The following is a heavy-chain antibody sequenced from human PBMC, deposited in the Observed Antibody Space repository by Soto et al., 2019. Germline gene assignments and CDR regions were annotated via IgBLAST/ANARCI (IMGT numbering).Heavy chain of an antibody. CDR3: ARDMGSAMTTRIFDH. CDR2: IYYGEST. J-gene: IGHJ4*02. D-gene: IGHD4-17*01. Sequence: QVLVQESGPGLVKPSQTLTLSCTVSGGSVDSGNHYWNWIRQPPGKGLEWIGYIYYGESTYYNPSLKSRATISVDTSQSRFSLRLTSVTAADTGVYYCARDMGSAMTTRIFDHWGQGTLVTVSS. V-gene: IGHV4-30-4*01. CDR1: GGSVDSGNHY.